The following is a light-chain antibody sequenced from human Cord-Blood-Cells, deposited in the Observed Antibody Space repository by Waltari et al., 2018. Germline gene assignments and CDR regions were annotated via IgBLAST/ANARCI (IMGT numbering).Light chain of an antibody. CDR3: QQSYSTPFT. V-gene: IGKV1-39*01. J-gene: IGKJ3*01. CDR1: QSISSY. Sequence: DIQMTQSPSSLSASVGDRVPITCRASQSISSYLNWYKQKPGKAPKLLIYAASSLQSGVPSRFSGSGSGTDFTLTISSLQPEDFATYYCQQSYSTPFTFGPGTKVDIK. CDR2: AAS.